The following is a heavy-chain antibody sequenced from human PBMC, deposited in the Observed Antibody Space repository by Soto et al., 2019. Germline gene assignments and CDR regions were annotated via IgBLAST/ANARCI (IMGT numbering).Heavy chain of an antibody. J-gene: IGHJ4*02. CDR3: AKDDGQGVVVAAGPK. Sequence: EVQLLESGGGLVQPGGSLRLSCAASGFAFSSYAMSWVRQAPGKGLEWVSAISGSGGSTYYADSVKGRFTISRDNSKNTLYLQMNSLRAEDTAVYYCAKDDGQGVVVAAGPKWGQGTWSPSPQ. CDR1: GFAFSSYA. CDR2: ISGSGGST. V-gene: IGHV3-23*01. D-gene: IGHD2-15*01.